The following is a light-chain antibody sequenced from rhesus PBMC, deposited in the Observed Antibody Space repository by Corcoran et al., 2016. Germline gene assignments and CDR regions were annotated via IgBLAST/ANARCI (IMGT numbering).Light chain of an antibody. Sequence: DIQMTQSTSSLSASVGDTVTINCRESQGLSNYVAWYHQKPGKAPQPLISYASHLEYVVPSRFSGSGSGTDFPLTVSMLQPEDFATDYCQQHNSYPWTFGQGTKVEIE. V-gene: IGKV1S14*01. CDR1: QGLSNY. CDR2: YAS. J-gene: IGKJ1*01. CDR3: QQHNSYPWT.